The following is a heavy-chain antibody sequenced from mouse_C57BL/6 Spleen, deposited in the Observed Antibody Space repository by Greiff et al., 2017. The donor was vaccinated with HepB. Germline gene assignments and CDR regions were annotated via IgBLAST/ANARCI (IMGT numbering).Heavy chain of an antibody. CDR2: ISSGGSYT. J-gene: IGHJ2*01. CDR1: GFTFSSYG. D-gene: IGHD1-1*01. Sequence: VQLKESGGDLVKPGGSLKLSCAASGFTFSSYGMSWVRQTPDKRLEWVATISSGGSYTYYPDSVKGRFTISRDNAKNTLYLQMSSLKSEDTDMYYCARGYGSSYYFDYWGQGTTLTVSS. V-gene: IGHV5-6*01. CDR3: ARGYGSSYYFDY.